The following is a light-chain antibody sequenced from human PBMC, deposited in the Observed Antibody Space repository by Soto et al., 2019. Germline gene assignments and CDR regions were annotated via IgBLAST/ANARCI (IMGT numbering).Light chain of an antibody. CDR2: DAS. CDR3: QQYDDLPLT. J-gene: IGKJ4*01. V-gene: IGKV1-33*01. Sequence: DIQLTQSPSSLSASVGDRITITCQASRDIAHYLSWYQQKPGKTPQLVVYDASKLQTGVPSRFSGSASGKDFTFAISSLQPEDRATYFCQQYDDLPLTFGGGTKVEIK. CDR1: RDIAHY.